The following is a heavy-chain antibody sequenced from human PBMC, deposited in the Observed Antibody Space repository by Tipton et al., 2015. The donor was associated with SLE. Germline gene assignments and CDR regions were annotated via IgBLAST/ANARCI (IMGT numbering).Heavy chain of an antibody. Sequence: SLRLSCAASGFTFDDYAMHWVRQAPGKGLEWVSRIDHDGSGTSYADSVEDRFTISRDNTKKTLYLQMNSLRAEDTAVYYCARAVADWGWLVVYWGRGTQVTVSS. CDR3: ARAVADWGWLVVY. V-gene: IGHV3-74*01. J-gene: IGHJ4*02. D-gene: IGHD6-19*01. CDR2: IDHDGSGT. CDR1: GFTFDDYA.